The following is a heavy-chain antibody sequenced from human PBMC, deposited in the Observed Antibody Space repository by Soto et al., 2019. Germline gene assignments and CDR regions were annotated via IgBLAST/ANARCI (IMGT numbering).Heavy chain of an antibody. D-gene: IGHD4-17*01. CDR2: INHSGST. Sequence: PSETLSLTCAVYGGSFSGYYWSWIRQPPGKGLEWIGEINHSGSTNYNPSLKSRVTISVDTSKNQFSLKLSSVTAADTAVYYCARGSLGRKMTTVAYYGMDVWGQGTTVTVSS. V-gene: IGHV4-34*01. CDR3: ARGSLGRKMTTVAYYGMDV. J-gene: IGHJ6*02. CDR1: GGSFSGYY.